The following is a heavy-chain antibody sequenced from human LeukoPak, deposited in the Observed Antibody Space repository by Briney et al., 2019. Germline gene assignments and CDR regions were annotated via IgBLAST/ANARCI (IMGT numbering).Heavy chain of an antibody. J-gene: IGHJ3*02. D-gene: IGHD6-19*01. CDR2: FDPEDGET. CDR1: GYTLTELS. V-gene: IGHV1-24*01. Sequence: ASVKVSCKVSGYTLTELSMHWVRQAPGKGLEWMGGFDPEDGETIYAQKSQGRVTMTEDTSTDTAYMELSSLRSEDTAVYYCATGIAVAGTNAFDIWGQGTMVTVSS. CDR3: ATGIAVAGTNAFDI.